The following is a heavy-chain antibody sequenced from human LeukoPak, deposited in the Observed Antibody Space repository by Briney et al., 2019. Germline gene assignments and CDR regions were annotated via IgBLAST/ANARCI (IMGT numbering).Heavy chain of an antibody. Sequence: GASVKVSCKASGYTFTSYGISWVRQAPGQGLEWMGWISAYDGNTNYAQKPQGRVTMTTDTSTSTAYMELRSLRSDDTAVYYCARNEEGYCSSTSCYGNWFDPWGQGTLVTVSS. CDR3: ARNEEGYCSSTSCYGNWFDP. V-gene: IGHV1-18*01. J-gene: IGHJ5*02. CDR1: GYTFTSYG. D-gene: IGHD2-2*01. CDR2: ISAYDGNT.